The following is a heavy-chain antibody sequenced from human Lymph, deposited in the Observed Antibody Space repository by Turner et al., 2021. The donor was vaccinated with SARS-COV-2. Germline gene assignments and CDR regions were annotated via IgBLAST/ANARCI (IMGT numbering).Heavy chain of an antibody. V-gene: IGHV1-8*02. Sequence: QLQLVQSGAEVKKPAASVKVSCKATGYTFTSYDINWVRQGTGQGLERKEWMNTNSGNTGKAQKSKGRDTMTRKTSMRTGYMKLGSMGAEDRAVYKCAGGRYSGGGMDVWGQGTTVTVSS. CDR3: AGGRYSGGGMDV. CDR2: MNTNSGNT. D-gene: IGHD1-1*01. CDR1: GYTFTSYD. J-gene: IGHJ6*02.